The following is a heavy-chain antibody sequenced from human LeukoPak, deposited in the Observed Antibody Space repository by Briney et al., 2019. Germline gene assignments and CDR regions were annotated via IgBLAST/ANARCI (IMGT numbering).Heavy chain of an antibody. CDR2: IYYSGIT. CDR3: ARDWGGEDY. V-gene: IGHV4-39*07. Sequence: PSETLSLTCTVSGGSISSSSYYWGWIRQPPGKGLEWIGSIYYSGITYYNPSLKSRVTISVDTSKNHFSLKLSSVTAAETAVYYCARDWGGEDYWGQGTLVTVSS. CDR1: GGSISSSSYY. D-gene: IGHD3-10*01. J-gene: IGHJ4*02.